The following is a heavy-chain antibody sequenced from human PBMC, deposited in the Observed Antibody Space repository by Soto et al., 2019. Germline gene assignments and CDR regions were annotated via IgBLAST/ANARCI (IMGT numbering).Heavy chain of an antibody. Sequence: GGSLILSCAASGFTVSTKYMSWVRQAPGKGLEWVSVIYSGGSTFYADSVRGRFTISRDNSKNTVNLQMNSLRAEDTAVYYCARDPWAADYWGQGTLVTVSS. CDR2: IYSGGST. D-gene: IGHD3-16*01. V-gene: IGHV3-66*01. CDR1: GFTVSTKY. CDR3: ARDPWAADY. J-gene: IGHJ4*02.